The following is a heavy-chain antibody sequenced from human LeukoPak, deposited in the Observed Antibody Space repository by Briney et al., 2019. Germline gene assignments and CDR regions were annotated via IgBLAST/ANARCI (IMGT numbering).Heavy chain of an antibody. Sequence: GSLRLSCAASGFTFSNAWMSWVRQAPGKGLEWVGEINHSGSTNYNPSLKSRVTISVDTSKNQFSLKLSSVTAADTAVYYCARHGGNRRITMVRGVRRENYFDYWGQGTLVTVSS. J-gene: IGHJ4*02. V-gene: IGHV4-34*01. CDR3: ARHGGNRRITMVRGVRRENYFDY. D-gene: IGHD3-10*01. CDR2: INHSGST. CDR1: GFTFSNAW.